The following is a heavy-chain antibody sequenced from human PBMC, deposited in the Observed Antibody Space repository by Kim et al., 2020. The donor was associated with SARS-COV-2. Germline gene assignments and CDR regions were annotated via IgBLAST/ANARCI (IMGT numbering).Heavy chain of an antibody. Sequence: GGSLRLSCAASGFTFSSHVMHWVRQAPGKGLEWVALISYEARTQKYTDAVKGRFTVSRDNSKNTLFLQMNSLRTEDTAFYYCARNLVGDTDLGPWGQGTLVTVSS. CDR1: GFTFSSHV. CDR2: ISYEARTQ. V-gene: IGHV3-30*03. CDR3: ARNLVGDTDLGP. J-gene: IGHJ5*02. D-gene: IGHD1-26*01.